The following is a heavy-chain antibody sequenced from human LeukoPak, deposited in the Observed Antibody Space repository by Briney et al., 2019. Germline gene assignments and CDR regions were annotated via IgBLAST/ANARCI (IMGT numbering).Heavy chain of an antibody. CDR1: GGSISSSSYY. D-gene: IGHD6-19*01. V-gene: IGHV4-39*01. Sequence: SETLSLTCTVSGGSISSSSYYWGWIRQPPGKGLEWIGSTYYSGSTYYNPSLKSRVTISVDTSKNQFSLKLSSVTAADTAVYYCARQYSSGWYGISYYYYGMDVWGQGTTVTVSS. CDR2: TYYSGST. J-gene: IGHJ6*02. CDR3: ARQYSSGWYGISYYYYGMDV.